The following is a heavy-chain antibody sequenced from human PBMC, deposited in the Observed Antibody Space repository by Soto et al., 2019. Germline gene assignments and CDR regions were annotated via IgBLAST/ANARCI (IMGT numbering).Heavy chain of an antibody. CDR2: IYYSGST. CDR1: GGSISSYY. V-gene: IGHV4-59*01. D-gene: IGHD3-16*01. CDR3: ARVLGVGRDWFDP. Sequence: QVQLQESGPGLVKPSETLSLTCTVSGGSISSYYWSWIRQPPGKGLEWIGYIYYSGSTNYNPSLKSRVTISVDTSKNQFSRKLSSVTAADTAVYYCARVLGVGRDWFDPWGQGTLVTVSS. J-gene: IGHJ5*02.